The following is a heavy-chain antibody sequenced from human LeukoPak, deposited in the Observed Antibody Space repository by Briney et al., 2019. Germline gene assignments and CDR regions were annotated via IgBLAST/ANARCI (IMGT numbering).Heavy chain of an antibody. D-gene: IGHD1-14*01. CDR3: ARGTVTTEYFQP. CDR1: GGSISSYY. CDR2: IYYSGST. Sequence: SGTLSLTCTVSGGSISSYYWNWIRQPPGKGLEWIGYIYYSGSTNYNPSLKSRVTISVDTSKNQFSLKLSSVTTADTAVYYCARGTVTTEYFQPWGQGTLVTVSS. J-gene: IGHJ1*01. V-gene: IGHV4-59*01.